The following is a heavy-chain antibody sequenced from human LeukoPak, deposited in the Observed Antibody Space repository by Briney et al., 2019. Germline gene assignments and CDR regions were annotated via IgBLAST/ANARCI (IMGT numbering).Heavy chain of an antibody. D-gene: IGHD6-13*01. CDR3: ARCAAGPFDY. CDR1: GGSVSSGSYY. CDR2: IYYSGST. Sequence: SETLSLTCTVSGGSVSSGSYYWSWIRQPPGKGLEWIGYIYYSGSTNYNPSLKSRVTISVDTSKNQFSLKLSSVTAADTAVYYCARCAAGPFDYWGQGTLVTVSS. V-gene: IGHV4-61*01. J-gene: IGHJ4*02.